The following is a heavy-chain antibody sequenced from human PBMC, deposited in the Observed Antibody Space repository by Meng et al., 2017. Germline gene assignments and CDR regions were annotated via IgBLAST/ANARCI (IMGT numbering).Heavy chain of an antibody. CDR2: ISYDGSNK. CDR1: GFTFSSYA. V-gene: IGHV3-30*01. J-gene: IGHJ4*02. D-gene: IGHD1-7*01. Sequence: VRLWESGGCVVQPGRSLGLSCAASGFTFSSYAMHWVRQAPGKGLEWVAVISYDGSNKYYADSVKGRFTISRDNSKNTLYLQMNSLRAEDTAVYYCARGQNWNYFGFFDYWGQGTLVTVSS. CDR3: ARGQNWNYFGFFDY.